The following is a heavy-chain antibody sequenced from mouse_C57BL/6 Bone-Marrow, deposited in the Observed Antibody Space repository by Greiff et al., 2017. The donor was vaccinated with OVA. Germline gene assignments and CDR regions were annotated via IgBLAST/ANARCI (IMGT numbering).Heavy chain of an antibody. CDR2: ITHSGET. J-gene: IGHJ1*03. V-gene: IGHV12-3*01. D-gene: IGHD2-1*01. CDR1: GFPITSGYY. CDR3: AGVRYGNYGYFDV. Sequence: QVQLKESGPGLVKPSQSLFLTCSITGFPITSGYYWIWIRQSPGKPLEWMGYITHSGETFYNPSLQSPISITRETSKNQFFLQLNSVTTEDTAMYYCAGVRYGNYGYFDVWGTGTTVTVSS.